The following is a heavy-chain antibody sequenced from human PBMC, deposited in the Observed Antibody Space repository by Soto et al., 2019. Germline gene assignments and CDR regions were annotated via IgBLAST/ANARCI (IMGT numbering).Heavy chain of an antibody. CDR1: GGSISNVNDC. CDR2: IYSGGSI. Sequence: QVQLQESGPGLVKPSQTLSLTCIVSGGSISNVNDCWSWIRQRPDKGLEWIGHIYSGGSIYNNPSLPXRXTXSXXPSKNQFSLQLSSVSAADTAVYYCARGPSGDKVDYWGQGTLVTVSS. D-gene: IGHD7-27*01. V-gene: IGHV4-30-4*01. J-gene: IGHJ4*02. CDR3: ARGPSGDKVDY.